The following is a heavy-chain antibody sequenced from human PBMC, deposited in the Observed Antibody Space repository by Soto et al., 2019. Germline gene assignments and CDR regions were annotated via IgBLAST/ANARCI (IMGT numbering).Heavy chain of an antibody. D-gene: IGHD1-26*01. J-gene: IGHJ6*02. CDR3: ARDNFSGPPPHPYYGMDV. Sequence: PGGSLRLSCAASGFTFSSYGMHWVRQAPGKGLEWVAVIWYDGSNKYYADSVKGRFTISRDNSKNTLYLQMNSLRAEDTAVYYCARDNFSGPPPHPYYGMDVWGQGTTVTVSS. V-gene: IGHV3-33*01. CDR2: IWYDGSNK. CDR1: GFTFSSYG.